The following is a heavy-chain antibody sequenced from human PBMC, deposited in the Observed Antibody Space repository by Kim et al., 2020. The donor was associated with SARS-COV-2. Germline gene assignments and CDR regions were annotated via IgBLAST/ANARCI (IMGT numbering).Heavy chain of an antibody. V-gene: IGHV3-15*01. D-gene: IGHD1-1*01. CDR2: IKTKTDGGTI. CDR3: NTDWAGGT. J-gene: IGHJ4*02. Sequence: GGSLRLSCAASGFTFTNAWMSWVRQAPGKGLEWVARIKTKTDGGTIDYAAPVKGRFTISRDDSRNTVYLQMNSLKTEYIAVYYCNTDWAGGTWGQGTLVTVSS. CDR1: GFTFTNAW.